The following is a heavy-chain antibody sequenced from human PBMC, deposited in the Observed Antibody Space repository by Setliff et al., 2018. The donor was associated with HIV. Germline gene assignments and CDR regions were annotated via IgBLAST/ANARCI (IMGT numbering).Heavy chain of an antibody. CDR2: ISSSSSYI. D-gene: IGHD3-22*01. V-gene: IGHV3-21*04. CDR3: ARAGVYYDSSGYCIDY. Sequence: GGSLRLSCAASGFTFSSYSMNWVRQAPGKGLEWVSSISSSSSYIYYADSVKGRFTISRDDSRKTLYLQMNSLRVEDTAVYYCARAGVYYDSSGYCIDYWGQGTLVTVSS. J-gene: IGHJ4*02. CDR1: GFTFSSYS.